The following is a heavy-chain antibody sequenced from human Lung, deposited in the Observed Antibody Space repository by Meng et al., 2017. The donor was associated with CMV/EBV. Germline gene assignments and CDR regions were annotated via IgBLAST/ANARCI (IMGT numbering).Heavy chain of an antibody. J-gene: IGHJ4*02. CDR2: ITPAIETA. D-gene: IGHD3-16*02. CDR3: ARGTSITVGGVIIWPLED. Sequence: SXXVSXKASGGTFRSTSLMWVRQAPGQGLEWMGEITPAIETADYAQKFRDRVTITTDDSATTAYMEMNSVRSEDTAVYFCARGTSITVGGVIIWPLEDWXQGTVVTVSS. V-gene: IGHV1-69*05. CDR1: GGTFRSTS.